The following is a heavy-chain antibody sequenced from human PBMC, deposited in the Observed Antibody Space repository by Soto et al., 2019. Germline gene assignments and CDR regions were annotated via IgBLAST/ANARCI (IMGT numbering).Heavy chain of an antibody. Sequence: QVQLVQSGAEVKKPGSSVKVSCKASGGTFSSYTISWVRQAPGQGLEWMGRIIPILGIANYAQKFQGRVTTTADKSTSTAYMELSSLRSEDTAVYYCARGGDGYNNYYGMDVWGQGTTVTVSS. CDR2: IIPILGIA. D-gene: IGHD2-21*01. J-gene: IGHJ6*02. CDR3: ARGGDGYNNYYGMDV. V-gene: IGHV1-69*02. CDR1: GGTFSSYT.